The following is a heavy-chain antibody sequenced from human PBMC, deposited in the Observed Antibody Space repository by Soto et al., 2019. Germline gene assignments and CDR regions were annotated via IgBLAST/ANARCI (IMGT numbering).Heavy chain of an antibody. CDR3: ARDPRVTMFRGVIDNWFDP. CDR1: GGTFSSYT. J-gene: IGHJ5*02. V-gene: IGHV1-69*08. D-gene: IGHD3-10*01. CDR2: IIPILGIA. Sequence: QVQLVQSGAEVKKPGSAGKVSCKGSGGTFSSYTISWVRQAPGQGLEWMGRIIPILGIANYAQKFQGRVTITADKSTSTAYMELSSLRSEDTAVYYCARDPRVTMFRGVIDNWFDPWGQGTLVTVSS.